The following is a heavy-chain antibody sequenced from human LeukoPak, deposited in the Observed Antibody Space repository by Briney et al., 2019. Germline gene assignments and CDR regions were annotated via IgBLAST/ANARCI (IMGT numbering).Heavy chain of an antibody. J-gene: IGHJ5*02. D-gene: IGHD3-22*01. CDR3: AREWGGGFYYDSSGYLDP. CDR2: IYYSGST. CDR1: GGSISSYY. Sequence: PSETLSLTCTVSGGSISSYYWSWIRQPPGKGLEWIGYIYYSGSTNYNPSLKSRVTISVDTSKNQFSLKLSSVTAADTAVYYCAREWGGGFYYDSSGYLDPWGQGTLVTVSS. V-gene: IGHV4-59*12.